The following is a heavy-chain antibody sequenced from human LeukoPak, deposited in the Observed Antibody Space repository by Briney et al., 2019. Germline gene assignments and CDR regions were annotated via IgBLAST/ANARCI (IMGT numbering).Heavy chain of an antibody. J-gene: IGHJ4*02. D-gene: IGHD4-23*01. CDR1: GYTFTSYG. Sequence: GASVKVSCKASGYTFTSYGISWVRQDPGQGLEWMGWISAYNGNTNYAQKLQGRVTMTTDTSTSTAYMELRSLRSDDTAVYYCARESGGNSGELILLGVFDYWGQGTLVTVSS. CDR2: ISAYNGNT. CDR3: ARESGGNSGELILLGVFDY. V-gene: IGHV1-18*01.